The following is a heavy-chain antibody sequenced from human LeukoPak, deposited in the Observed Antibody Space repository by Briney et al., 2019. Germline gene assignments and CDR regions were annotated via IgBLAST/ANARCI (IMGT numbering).Heavy chain of an antibody. CDR3: TGGSGYYYYYYYMDV. CDR2: IYYSGST. V-gene: IGHV4-39*01. J-gene: IGHJ6*03. CDR1: GGSISSSSYY. Sequence: PSETLSLTCTVSGGSISSSSYYWGWIRQPPGKGLEWIGSIYYSGSTYYNPSLKSRVTISVDTSKNQFSLKLSSVTAADTAVYYCTGGSGYYYYYYYMDVWGKGTTVTISS. D-gene: IGHD3-22*01.